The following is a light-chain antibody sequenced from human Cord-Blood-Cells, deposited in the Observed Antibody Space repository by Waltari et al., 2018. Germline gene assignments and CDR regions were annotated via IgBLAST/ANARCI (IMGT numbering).Light chain of an antibody. CDR3: QQSYSTPHS. V-gene: IGKV1-39*01. Sequence: DIQMTQSPSSLSASVGDRVTITCRASKSISSYLNWYQQKPGTAPKLLIYAAYSLQSGLPSRFSGSGSRTDFTLTSSSLQPEDFATYYCQQSYSTPHSFDQGTNLEIK. CDR1: KSISSY. CDR2: AAY. J-gene: IGKJ2*01.